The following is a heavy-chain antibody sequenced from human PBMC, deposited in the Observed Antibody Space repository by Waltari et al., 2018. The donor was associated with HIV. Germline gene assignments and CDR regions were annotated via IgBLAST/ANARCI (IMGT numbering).Heavy chain of an antibody. CDR2: VKSETDGGTT. J-gene: IGHJ4*02. CDR3: TTGDIVVVTDY. CDR1: GFTFTNAW. Sequence: EVQLVESGGGLVKPGGSLRLSCAASGFTFTNAWMSWVRQAPGKGLEWVGRVKSETDGGTTDYAAPVKGRFTISRDDSKNMLYLQMNSLKTEDTAVYYCTTGDIVVVTDYWGQGTLVTVSS. V-gene: IGHV3-15*01. D-gene: IGHD2-21*02.